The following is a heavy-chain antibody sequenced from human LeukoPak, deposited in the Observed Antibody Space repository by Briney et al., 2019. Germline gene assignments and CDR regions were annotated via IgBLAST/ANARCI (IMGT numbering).Heavy chain of an antibody. Sequence: GGSLRLSCTTSGFTFGDYGFNWVRQAPGKGLEWVGFIRSKAHDWTPQYAASVQGRFTISRDDSKGIAYLQMNSLRTEDTAVYYCTRAGGYDNYLDYWGQGTPVTVSS. CDR2: IRSKAHDWTP. J-gene: IGHJ4*02. CDR3: TRAGGYDNYLDY. CDR1: GFTFGDYG. D-gene: IGHD5-12*01. V-gene: IGHV3-49*04.